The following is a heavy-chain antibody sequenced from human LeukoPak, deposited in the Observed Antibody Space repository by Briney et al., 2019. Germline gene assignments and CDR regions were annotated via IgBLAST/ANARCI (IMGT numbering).Heavy chain of an antibody. CDR2: INTDGSST. J-gene: IGHJ4*02. CDR3: ARDPYGPGSYYTVGD. D-gene: IGHD3-10*01. V-gene: IGHV3-74*01. CDR1: GFTFSSYW. Sequence: GGSLRLSCAASGFTFSSYWMHWVRQAPGKGLVWVSRINTDGSSTTYADSVKGRFTISRDNAENTLYLQMNSLRAEDTAVYYCARDPYGPGSYYTVGDWGQGTLVTVSS.